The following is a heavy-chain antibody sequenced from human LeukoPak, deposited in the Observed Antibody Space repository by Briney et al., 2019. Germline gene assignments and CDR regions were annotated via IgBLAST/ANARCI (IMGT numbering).Heavy chain of an antibody. CDR1: GFTFSSYS. Sequence: GRSLRLSCAASGFTFSSYSMNWVPQAPGKGLEWVSSISSSSSYIYYADSVKGRFTISRDNAKNSLYLQMNSLRAEDTAGYYCARDLLWFGELLPYYFDYWGQGTLVTVSS. V-gene: IGHV3-21*01. CDR2: ISSSSSYI. D-gene: IGHD3-10*01. CDR3: ARDLLWFGELLPYYFDY. J-gene: IGHJ4*02.